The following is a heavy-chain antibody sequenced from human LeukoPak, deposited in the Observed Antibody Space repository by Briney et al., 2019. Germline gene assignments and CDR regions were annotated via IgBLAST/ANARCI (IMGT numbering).Heavy chain of an antibody. J-gene: IGHJ4*02. CDR3: LRAHDNDDRSGYSHDY. CDR1: GFSFSKYW. D-gene: IGHD3-22*01. CDR2: INTDGTTT. V-gene: IGHV3-74*01. Sequence: GGSLRLSCAASGFSFSKYWMHWARQAPGKGLMWVSRINTDGTTTDYADSVKGRFTISRDNAKNTVFLQMNRLTVEDRAVYYCLRAHDNDDRSGYSHDYWGQGTPVTVSS.